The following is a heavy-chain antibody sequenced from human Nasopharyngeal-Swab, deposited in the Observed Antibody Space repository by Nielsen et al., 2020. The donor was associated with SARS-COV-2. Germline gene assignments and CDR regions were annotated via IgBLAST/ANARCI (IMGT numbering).Heavy chain of an antibody. CDR3: ARAQYSGYDYYYYMDV. CDR2: SHYSGST. CDR1: GASISSYY. V-gene: IGHV4-59*01. Sequence: SETLSLTCTVSGASISSYYWSWIRQPPGKGLEWVAYSHYSGSTNYNPSLKSRVTISVDTSKNQFSLKLSSVTAADTAVYYCARAQYSGYDYYYYMDVWGKGTTVTVSS. D-gene: IGHD5-12*01. J-gene: IGHJ6*03.